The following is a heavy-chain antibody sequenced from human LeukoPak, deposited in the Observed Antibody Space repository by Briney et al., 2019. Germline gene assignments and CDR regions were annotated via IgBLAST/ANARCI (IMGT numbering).Heavy chain of an antibody. CDR1: GGTFSSYA. CDR3: ARDRFGYSYGHPNYYYYYYMDV. V-gene: IGHV1-69*06. Sequence: ASVKVSCKASGGTFSSYAISWVRQAPGQGLEWMGGIIPIFGTANYAQKFQGRVTITADKSTSTAYMELSSLRSEDTAVYYCARDRFGYSYGHPNYYYYYYMDVWGKGTTVTVSS. J-gene: IGHJ6*03. D-gene: IGHD5-18*01. CDR2: IIPIFGTA.